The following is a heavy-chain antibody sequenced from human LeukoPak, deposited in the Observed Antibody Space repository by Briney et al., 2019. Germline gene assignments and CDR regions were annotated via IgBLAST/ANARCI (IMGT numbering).Heavy chain of an antibody. CDR3: AVYYYDSSGYYSPFDY. V-gene: IGHV1-46*01. D-gene: IGHD3-22*01. Sequence: ASVKVSCKASGYTFTSYYMHWVRQAPGQGLEWMGIINPSGGSTSYAQKFQGRVTMTRDTSTSTVYMELSSLRSEDTAVYYCAVYYYDSSGYYSPFDYWGQGTLVTVSS. CDR2: INPSGGST. J-gene: IGHJ4*02. CDR1: GYTFTSYY.